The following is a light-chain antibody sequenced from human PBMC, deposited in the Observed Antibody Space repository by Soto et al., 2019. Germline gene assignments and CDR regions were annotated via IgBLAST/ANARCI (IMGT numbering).Light chain of an antibody. CDR1: SSDVGGYNY. V-gene: IGLV2-14*01. Sequence: QSVLTQPASVSGSPGQSITISCTGTSSDVGGYNYVSWYQQHPGKAPKLVIYDVSNRPSGVSNRFSGSKSGNTASLTISGLQAEDEADYYCSSYTSSSTLDVFGTGTKVT. CDR3: SSYTSSSTLDV. J-gene: IGLJ1*01. CDR2: DVS.